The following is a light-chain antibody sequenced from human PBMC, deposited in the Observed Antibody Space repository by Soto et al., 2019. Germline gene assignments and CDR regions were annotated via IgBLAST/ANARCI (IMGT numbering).Light chain of an antibody. CDR3: QQYGSSHLT. Sequence: EIMLTQSPGTLSLSPGDRATLSCRASQSVAGSSLAWYQQKPDQAPRLLIFGASNRATGITDRLRGSGSGTDFSLIINGLEPADFAVYFCQQYGSSHLTFGGGTKVDIK. V-gene: IGKV3-20*01. CDR1: QSVAGSS. CDR2: GAS. J-gene: IGKJ4*01.